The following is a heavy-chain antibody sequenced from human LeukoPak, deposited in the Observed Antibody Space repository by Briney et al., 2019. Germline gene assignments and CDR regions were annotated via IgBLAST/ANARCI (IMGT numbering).Heavy chain of an antibody. D-gene: IGHD2-2*01. Sequence: SETLSLTCTVSGVSISNYYWSWIRQPPGKGLEWIGYIYYSGSTYYNPSLKSRVTISVDTSKNQFSLKLSSVTAADTAVYYCARDSRYCSSTSCENYYYYGMDVWGQGTTVTVSS. V-gene: IGHV4-59*06. CDR3: ARDSRYCSSTSCENYYYYGMDV. CDR1: GVSISNYY. CDR2: IYYSGST. J-gene: IGHJ6*02.